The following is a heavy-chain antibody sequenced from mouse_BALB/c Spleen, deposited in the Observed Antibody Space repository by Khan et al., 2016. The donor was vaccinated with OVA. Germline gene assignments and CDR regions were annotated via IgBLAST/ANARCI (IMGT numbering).Heavy chain of an antibody. CDR2: IDPPNGNT. J-gene: IGHJ2*01. CDR1: GLTIKDTY. CDR3: DRMARK. V-gene: IGHV14-3*02. Sequence: VQLQQSGAELVKSGATAKLSCTASGLTIKDTYMHWLKQWPEQGLEWIGRIDPPNGNTKYDPKFQGKATISADSSSNTAYQKHSSRKAEETAVYYCDRMARKWGKGTTLTVSS.